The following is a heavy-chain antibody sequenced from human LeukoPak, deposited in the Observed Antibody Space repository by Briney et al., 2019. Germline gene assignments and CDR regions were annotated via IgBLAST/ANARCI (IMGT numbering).Heavy chain of an antibody. Sequence: GGSLRLSCAASGLTFSSYSMNWVRQAPGKGLEWVSSISSSSSYIYYADSVKGRFTISRDNAKNSLYLQMNSLRAEDTAVYYCARDGAAADFDYWGQGTLVTVSS. CDR2: ISSSSSYI. CDR3: ARDGAAADFDY. CDR1: GLTFSSYS. D-gene: IGHD6-13*01. V-gene: IGHV3-21*01. J-gene: IGHJ4*02.